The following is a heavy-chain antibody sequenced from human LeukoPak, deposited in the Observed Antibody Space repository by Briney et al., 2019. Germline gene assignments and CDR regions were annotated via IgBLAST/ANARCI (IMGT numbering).Heavy chain of an antibody. D-gene: IGHD6-13*01. CDR2: ISWNSGSI. CDR1: GFIFDVYA. J-gene: IGHJ5*02. Sequence: GGSLRLSCAVSGFIFDVYAMHWVRHAPGRGLVWVSGISWNSGSIGYADSVKGRFTISRDNAKNSLYLQMNSLRAEDTALYYCAKASSSWLDNWFDPWGQGTLVTVSS. CDR3: AKASSSWLDNWFDP. V-gene: IGHV3-9*01.